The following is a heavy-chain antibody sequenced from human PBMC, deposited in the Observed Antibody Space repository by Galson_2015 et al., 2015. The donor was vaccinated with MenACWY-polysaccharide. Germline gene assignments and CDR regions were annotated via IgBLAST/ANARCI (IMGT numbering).Heavy chain of an antibody. CDR3: ARAWEVPPAHYFDH. CDR1: GFTFSSYG. Sequence: SLRLSCAASGFTFSSYGMSWVRQAPGKGLEWVSGISGRGGSTYYADSVEGRFTISRDNAKNSLYLEMNSLRAEDTAVYYCARAWEVPPAHYFDHWGQGRLVIVSS. V-gene: IGHV3-23*01. D-gene: IGHD2-2*01. CDR2: ISGRGGST. J-gene: IGHJ4*02.